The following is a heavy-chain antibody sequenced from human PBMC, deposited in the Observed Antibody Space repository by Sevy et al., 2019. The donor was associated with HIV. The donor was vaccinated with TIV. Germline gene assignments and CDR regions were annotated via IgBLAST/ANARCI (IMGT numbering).Heavy chain of an antibody. CDR2: IYTSGST. CDR3: ARVVGVVPAAIGWWFDP. J-gene: IGHJ5*02. CDR1: GGSISSYY. Sequence: SETLSLTCTVSGGSISSYYWSWIRQPAGKGLEWIGRIYTSGSTNYNPSLKSRVTMSVDTSKNQFSLKLSSVTAADTAVYYCARVVGVVPAAIGWWFDPWGQGTLVTVSS. D-gene: IGHD2-2*02. V-gene: IGHV4-4*07.